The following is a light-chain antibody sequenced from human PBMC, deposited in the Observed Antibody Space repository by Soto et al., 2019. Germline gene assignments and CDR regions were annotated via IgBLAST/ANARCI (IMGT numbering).Light chain of an antibody. CDR1: SSDVGGYNY. Sequence: QSALTQPASVSGSPGQPITISCTGTSSDVGGYNYVSWYQQHPGKAPKLIISDVRDRPSGVSDRFSGSKSGNTASLTISGIQAEDEADYYCSSYTSSSTEVFGTGTKVTVL. CDR3: SSYTSSSTEV. V-gene: IGLV2-14*01. J-gene: IGLJ1*01. CDR2: DVR.